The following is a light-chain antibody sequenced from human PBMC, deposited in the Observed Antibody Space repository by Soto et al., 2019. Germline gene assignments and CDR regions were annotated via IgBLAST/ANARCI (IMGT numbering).Light chain of an antibody. CDR2: GAS. Sequence: EIGLTHSPGTLSLSPGERATLSCRPSQSVSSSYLAWYQQKPGQAPRLLIYGASSRATGIPDRFSGSGSGKDFTLTISRLGPEDFAVYYCQQYGRSPKTFGQGPKVAIK. CDR3: QQYGRSPKT. CDR1: QSVSSSY. J-gene: IGKJ1*01. V-gene: IGKV3-20*01.